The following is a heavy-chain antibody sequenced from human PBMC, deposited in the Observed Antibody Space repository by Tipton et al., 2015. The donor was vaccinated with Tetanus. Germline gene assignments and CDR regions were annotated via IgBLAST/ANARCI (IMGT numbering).Heavy chain of an antibody. CDR1: GGSVSSGSYY. D-gene: IGHD3-3*01. CDR2: IYYSGST. Sequence: GLVKPSETLSLTCTVSGGSVSSGSYYWSWIRQPPGKGLEWIGYIYYSGSTNYNPSLKSRVTISVDTSKNQFSLKLSSVTAADTAVYYCARVGWSGYYLDYWGQGTLVTVSS. CDR3: ARVGWSGYYLDY. V-gene: IGHV4-61*01. J-gene: IGHJ4*02.